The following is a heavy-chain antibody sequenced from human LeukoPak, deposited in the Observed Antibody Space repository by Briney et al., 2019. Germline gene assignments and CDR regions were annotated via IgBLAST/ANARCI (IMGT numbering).Heavy chain of an antibody. CDR3: ARVETAGTYYYYYYMDV. V-gene: IGHV4-38-2*02. J-gene: IGHJ6*03. D-gene: IGHD6-19*01. CDR1: GYSISSGYY. Sequence: SETLSLTCTVSGYSISSGYYWGRIRQPPGKGLEWTGSIDHSGSTYYNPSLKSRITISVDTSKNQFSLKLSSVTAADTAVYYCARVETAGTYYYYYYMDVWGKGTTVTVSS. CDR2: IDHSGST.